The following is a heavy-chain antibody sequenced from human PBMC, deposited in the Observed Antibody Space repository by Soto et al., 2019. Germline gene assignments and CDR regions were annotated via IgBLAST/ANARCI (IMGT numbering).Heavy chain of an antibody. CDR3: AREAPYGFYPNWYFDL. CDR2: ISSSSSYI. CDR1: GFTFSSYS. V-gene: IGHV3-21*01. J-gene: IGHJ2*01. D-gene: IGHD3-10*01. Sequence: GSSLRLSCAASGFTFSSYSMNWVLQAPGKGLGWVSSISSSSSYIYYADSVKGRFTISRDNAKNSLYLQMNSLRAEDTAVYYCAREAPYGFYPNWYFDLWGRGTLVTVSS.